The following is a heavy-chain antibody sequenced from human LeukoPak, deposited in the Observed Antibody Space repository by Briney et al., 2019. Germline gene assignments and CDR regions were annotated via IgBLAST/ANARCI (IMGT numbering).Heavy chain of an antibody. CDR1: GFTFSDYY. V-gene: IGHV3-11*04. Sequence: PGGSLRLSCAASGFTFSDYYMSWIRQAPGKGLEWVSSISWSGRTIYYADSVKGRFTISRDNAKSSVYLQMNSLRAEDTAVYYCARGTAARRDESYYYSYMDVWGKGITVTVSS. CDR3: ARGTAARRDESYYYSYMDV. D-gene: IGHD6-6*01. J-gene: IGHJ6*03. CDR2: ISWSGRTI.